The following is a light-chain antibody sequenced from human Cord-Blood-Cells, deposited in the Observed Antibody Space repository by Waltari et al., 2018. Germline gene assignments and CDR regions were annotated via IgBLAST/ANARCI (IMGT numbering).Light chain of an antibody. CDR1: QSVLYSPNNKDY. V-gene: IGKV4-1*01. J-gene: IGKJ4*01. Sequence: DIVMTQSPDPLPVSLGARATINCKSSQSVLYSPNNKDYLAWYQQKPGQPPKLRIYCASTRESGLPDRFSGSGSGTDFTLTISSLQAEDVAVYYCQQYYSTPPTFGGGTKVEIK. CDR3: QQYYSTPPT. CDR2: CAS.